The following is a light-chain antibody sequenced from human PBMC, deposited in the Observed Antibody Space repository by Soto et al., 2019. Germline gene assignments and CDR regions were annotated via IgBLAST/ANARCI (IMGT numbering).Light chain of an antibody. CDR1: QSVSSRF. V-gene: IGKV3-20*01. CDR3: QQYESSRT. CDR2: GAS. J-gene: IGKJ1*01. Sequence: EIVLTQSPGTLSLSPGERATLSCRASQSVSSRFLAWYQQKPGQAPKVLIYGASTRATGIPDRFSGSGSGTDFTLTISSLEPEDFAVYYCQQYESSRTFGQGTKVVMK.